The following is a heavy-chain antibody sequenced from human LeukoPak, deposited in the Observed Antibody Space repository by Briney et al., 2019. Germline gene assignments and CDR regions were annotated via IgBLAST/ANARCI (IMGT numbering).Heavy chain of an antibody. CDR2: IYHSGGT. V-gene: IGHV4-4*02. J-gene: IGHJ1*01. CDR3: ASPPRGAISFFQH. Sequence: GSLRLSCAASGFTFSSHTMNWVRQPPGKGLEWIGEIYHSGGTNYNPSLKSRVTISVDKSKNQFSLRLASVTAADTAVYYCASPPRGAISFFQHWGQGTLVTVSS. CDR1: GFTFSSHTM. D-gene: IGHD1-26*01.